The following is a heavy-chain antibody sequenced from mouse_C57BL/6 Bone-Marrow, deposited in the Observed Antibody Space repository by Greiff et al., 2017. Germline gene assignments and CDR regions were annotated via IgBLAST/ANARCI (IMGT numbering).Heavy chain of an antibody. CDR3: ARDGGGAY. Sequence: DVMLVESGGGLVKPGGSLKLSCAASGFTFSSYAMSWVRQTPEKRLEWVATISDGGSYTSYPDNVKGRFTISRDNAKNNLYLQMSHLKSEDTAMYYCARDGGGAYWGQGTLVTVSA. V-gene: IGHV5-4*01. CDR2: ISDGGSYT. CDR1: GFTFSSYA. J-gene: IGHJ3*01.